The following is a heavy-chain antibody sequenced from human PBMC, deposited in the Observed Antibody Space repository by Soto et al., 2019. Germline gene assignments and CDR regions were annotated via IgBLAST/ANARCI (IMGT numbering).Heavy chain of an antibody. Sequence: PSETLSLTCAFYGGSFSGYYWSLIRQPPGKGLEWIGEINHSGSTNYNPSLKSRVTISVDTSKNQFSLKLSSVTAADTAVYYCARLSSFSSFLNWFDPWGQGTLVTVS. J-gene: IGHJ5*02. CDR3: ARLSSFSSFLNWFDP. CDR1: GGSFSGYY. CDR2: INHSGST. V-gene: IGHV4-34*01. D-gene: IGHD6-6*01.